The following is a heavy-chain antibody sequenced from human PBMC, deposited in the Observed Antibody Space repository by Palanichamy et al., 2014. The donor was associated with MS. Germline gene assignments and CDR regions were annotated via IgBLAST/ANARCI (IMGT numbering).Heavy chain of an antibody. D-gene: IGHD2-21*02. CDR1: GFTFSGYW. J-gene: IGHJ5*02. V-gene: IGHV3-74*01. Sequence: EVQLEESGGGLVQPGGSLRLSCAASGFTFSGYWMHWVRQAPGKGLVWVSRVNSDGSSTNYADSVKGRFTISRDNAKNTLYLQTNSLRAEDTAVYYCARGQTVTAHYFDPWGQGTLVTVSS. CDR2: VNSDGSST. CDR3: ARGQTVTAHYFDP.